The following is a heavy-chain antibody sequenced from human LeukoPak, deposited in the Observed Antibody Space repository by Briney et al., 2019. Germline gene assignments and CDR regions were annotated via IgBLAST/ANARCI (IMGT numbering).Heavy chain of an antibody. CDR1: GGSTSNYF. CDR3: ARDPEGHGYYFDY. J-gene: IGHJ4*02. CDR2: IHTSGST. V-gene: IGHV4-4*07. D-gene: IGHD3-3*01. Sequence: SETLSLTCTVSGGSTSNYFCTWLRQSAGKGLEWIGRIHTSGSTNYNPSLKSRISMSVDTSKNQFSLKLSSVTAADTAVYYCARDPEGHGYYFDYWGQGALVTVSS.